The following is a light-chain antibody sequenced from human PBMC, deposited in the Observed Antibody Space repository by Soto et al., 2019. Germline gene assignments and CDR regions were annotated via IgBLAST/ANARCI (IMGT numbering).Light chain of an antibody. Sequence: DIQMTQSPSTLSASVGDRVTITCRASQSISSWLAWYQQKPGKAPKLLIYDASSLESGVPSRFSGSGSATEFTLTISSMQPDDFATYYCQQYNSYPTLGGGTKVDSK. CDR2: DAS. CDR3: QQYNSYPT. J-gene: IGKJ4*01. CDR1: QSISSW. V-gene: IGKV1-5*01.